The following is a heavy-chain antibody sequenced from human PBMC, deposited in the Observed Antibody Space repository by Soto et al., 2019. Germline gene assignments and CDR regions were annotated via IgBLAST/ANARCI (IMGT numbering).Heavy chain of an antibody. CDR1: GYSFTSYW. V-gene: IGHV5-51*01. Sequence: GESLTLSCKGSGYSFTSYWIGWVRQMPGKGLEWMGIIYPGDSDTRYSPSFQGQVTISADKSISTAYLQWCSLKASDTAMYYCAGGGVRGVITRTRDYYGMDVWGQGTTVTVS. J-gene: IGHJ6*02. D-gene: IGHD3-10*01. CDR3: AGGGVRGVITRTRDYYGMDV. CDR2: IYPGDSDT.